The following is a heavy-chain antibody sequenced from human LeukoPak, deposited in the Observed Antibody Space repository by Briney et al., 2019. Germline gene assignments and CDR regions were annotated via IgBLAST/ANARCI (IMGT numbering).Heavy chain of an antibody. CDR2: ISSGTDYI. CDR3: ARRAGAYSHPYDY. D-gene: IGHD4/OR15-4a*01. V-gene: IGHV3-21*01. J-gene: IGHJ4*02. CDR1: GFRFTSST. Sequence: GGSLRLSCAASGFRFTSSTLNWVRQAPGKGLEWVSSISSGTDYIYYADSVKGRFTISRDNAENSLSLQMNSLRAEDTAVYYCARRAGAYSHPYDYWGQGTLVTVSS.